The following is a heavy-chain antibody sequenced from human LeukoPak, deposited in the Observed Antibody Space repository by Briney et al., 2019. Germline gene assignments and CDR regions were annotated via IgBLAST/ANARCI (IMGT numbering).Heavy chain of an antibody. Sequence: GSSVKVSCKASGGTFSSYAISWVRQAPGQGLEWMGRIIPILGIANYAQKFQGRVTITADKSTSTAYMELSSLSSEDTAVYYCARDPPPPRLIAAAGRRAPDWFDPWGQGTLVTVSS. CDR3: ARDPPPPRLIAAAGRRAPDWFDP. V-gene: IGHV1-69*04. CDR1: GGTFSSYA. J-gene: IGHJ5*02. CDR2: IIPILGIA. D-gene: IGHD6-13*01.